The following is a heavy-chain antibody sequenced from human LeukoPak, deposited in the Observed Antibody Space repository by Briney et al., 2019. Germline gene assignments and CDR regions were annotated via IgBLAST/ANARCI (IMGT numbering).Heavy chain of an antibody. J-gene: IGHJ4*02. CDR1: GFTFSSYG. V-gene: IGHV3-30*02. CDR3: ARVRAKGDYYDSSGYPPLDY. CDR2: IRYDGSNK. D-gene: IGHD3-22*01. Sequence: PGGSLRLSCAASGFTFSSYGMHWVRQAPGKGLEWVAFIRYDGSNKYYADSVKGRFTISRDNSKNTLYLQMNSLRAEDTAVYYCARVRAKGDYYDSSGYPPLDYWGQGTLVTVSS.